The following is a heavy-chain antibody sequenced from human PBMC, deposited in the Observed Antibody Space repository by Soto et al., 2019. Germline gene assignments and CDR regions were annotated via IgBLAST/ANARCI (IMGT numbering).Heavy chain of an antibody. Sequence: QVQLQQWGAGLLKPSETLSLTCAVYGGSFSGYTWIWIRQPPGKGLEWIGEINHSGTTNHNPSLKSRVIISVDTSKKQFSLRLTSVTAADTAVYYCARGSDYTSSFDYWGQGTLGTVSS. D-gene: IGHD3-16*01. CDR1: GGSFSGYT. CDR2: INHSGTT. CDR3: ARGSDYTSSFDY. V-gene: IGHV4-34*01. J-gene: IGHJ4*02.